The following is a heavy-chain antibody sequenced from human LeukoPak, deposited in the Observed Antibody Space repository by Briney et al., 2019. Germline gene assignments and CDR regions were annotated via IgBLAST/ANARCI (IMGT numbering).Heavy chain of an antibody. CDR3: ARGIHCSSTSCQTYYFDY. Sequence: ASVKVSCMASGYTFTSYGISWVRQAPGQGLEWMGWISAYNGNTNYAQKLQGRVTMTTDTSTSTAYMELRSLRSDDTAVYYCARGIHCSSTSCQTYYFDYWGQGTLVTVSS. D-gene: IGHD2-2*01. CDR1: GYTFTSYG. J-gene: IGHJ4*02. CDR2: ISAYNGNT. V-gene: IGHV1-18*01.